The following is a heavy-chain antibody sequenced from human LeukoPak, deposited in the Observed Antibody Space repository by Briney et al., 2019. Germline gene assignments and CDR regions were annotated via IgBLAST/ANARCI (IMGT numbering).Heavy chain of an antibody. J-gene: IGHJ5*02. Sequence: PGGSLRLSCAASGFTFDDYGMSWLRQAPGKGLEWVSGINWNGGSTGYADSVKGRFTISRDNAKNSLYLQMNSLRAEDTALYYCARERGGAPKNWFDPWGQGTLVTVSS. CDR2: INWNGGST. V-gene: IGHV3-20*04. CDR1: GFTFDDYG. CDR3: ARERGGAPKNWFDP. D-gene: IGHD1-26*01.